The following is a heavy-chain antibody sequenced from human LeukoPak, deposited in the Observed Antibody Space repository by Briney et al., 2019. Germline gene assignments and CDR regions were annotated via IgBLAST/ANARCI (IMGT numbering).Heavy chain of an antibody. CDR2: ISAYNGNT. CDR3: ARDGRGYYDFWSGYPYYFDY. J-gene: IGHJ4*02. Sequence: ASVKVSCKASGYTFTSYGISWVRQAPGQGLEWMGWISAYNGNTNYAQKLQGRVAMTTDTSTSTAYMELRSLRSDDTAVYYCARDGRGYYDFWSGYPYYFDYWGQGTLVTVSS. V-gene: IGHV1-18*01. D-gene: IGHD3-3*01. CDR1: GYTFTSYG.